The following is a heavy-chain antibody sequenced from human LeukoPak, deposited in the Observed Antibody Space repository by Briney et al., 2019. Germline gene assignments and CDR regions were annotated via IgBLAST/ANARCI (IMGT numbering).Heavy chain of an antibody. J-gene: IGHJ5*02. D-gene: IGHD6-6*01. V-gene: IGHV1-69*04. CDR2: IIPILGIA. CDR1: GGTFSSYA. CDR3: ARDALYMPIAAQKNWFDP. Sequence: GASVKASCKASGGTFSSYAISWVRQPPGQGLEWMGRIIPILGIANYAQKFQGSVTTTADKSTSTAYLELSSLRSDATTVYYCARDALYMPIAAQKNWFDPGGQGTLVTVSS.